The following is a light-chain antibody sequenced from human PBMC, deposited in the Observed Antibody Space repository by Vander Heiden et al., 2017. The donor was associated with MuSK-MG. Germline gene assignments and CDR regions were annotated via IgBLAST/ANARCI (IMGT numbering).Light chain of an antibody. CDR3: QQYNNWPRT. J-gene: IGKJ1*01. V-gene: IGKV3-15*01. CDR1: QSVSSN. Sequence: EIVMTQSPATPSVSPGQRATLSCRASQSVSSNLARYQQKPGQAPRLLIYGASTRATGIPARFSGSGSGTEFTLTISSLQSEDFAVYYCQQYNNWPRTFGQGTKVEIK. CDR2: GAS.